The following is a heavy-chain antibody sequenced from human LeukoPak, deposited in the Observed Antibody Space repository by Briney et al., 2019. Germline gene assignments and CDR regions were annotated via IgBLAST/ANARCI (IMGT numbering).Heavy chain of an antibody. V-gene: IGHV3-48*03. Sequence: GGSLRLSCAASGFIFSSYEMNWVRQAPGKGQEWVSYISSGGGTIYYADSVKGRFTVSRDNGKYSLYLQMNSLRAEDTAVYYCASLPSSGWYVSGNDFWGQGTLVTVSS. D-gene: IGHD6-19*01. CDR1: GFIFSSYE. CDR3: ASLPSSGWYVSGNDF. J-gene: IGHJ4*02. CDR2: ISSGGGTI.